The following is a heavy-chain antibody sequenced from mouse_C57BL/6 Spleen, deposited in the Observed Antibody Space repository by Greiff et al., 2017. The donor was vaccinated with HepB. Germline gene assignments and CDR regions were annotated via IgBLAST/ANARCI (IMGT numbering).Heavy chain of an antibody. CDR1: GFTFSSYA. D-gene: IGHD1-1*01. J-gene: IGHJ2*01. V-gene: IGHV5-4*01. Sequence: DVMLVESGGGLVKPGGSLKLSCAASGFTFSSYAMSWVRQTPEKRLEWVATISDGGSYTYYPDNVKGGFTISRDNAKNNLYLQMSHLKSEDTAMYYCARDTYYGSSYFDYWGQGTTLTVSS. CDR2: ISDGGSYT. CDR3: ARDTYYGSSYFDY.